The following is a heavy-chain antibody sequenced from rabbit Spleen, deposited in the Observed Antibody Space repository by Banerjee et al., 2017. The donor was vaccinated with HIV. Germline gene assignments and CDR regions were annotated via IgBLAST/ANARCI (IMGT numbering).Heavy chain of an antibody. CDR3: ARDTSTSFSSYGMDL. J-gene: IGHJ6*01. V-gene: IGHV1S40*01. CDR1: GFSLTSDDY. D-gene: IGHD1-1*01. Sequence: QSLEESGGDLVKPGAPLTLTCTASGFSLTSDDYMCWVRQAPGKGLEWIACIYAGSSGFTYHASWAKGRFTISKTSSTTVTLQVTSLTAADTATYFCARDTSTSFSSYGMDLWGPGTLVTVS. CDR2: IYAGSSGFT.